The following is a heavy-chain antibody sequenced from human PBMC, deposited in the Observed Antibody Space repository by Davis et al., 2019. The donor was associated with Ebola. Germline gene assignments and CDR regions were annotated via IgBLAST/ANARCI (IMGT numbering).Heavy chain of an antibody. J-gene: IGHJ6*02. CDR3: ARGSYSSGWYGPRARYYYGMDV. D-gene: IGHD6-19*01. CDR2: ISYDGSNK. CDR1: GFTFSSYA. Sequence: GESLKISCAASGFTFSSYAMHWVRQAPGKGLAWVAVISYDGSNKYYADSVKGRFTISRDNSKNTLYLQMNSLRAEDTAVYYCARGSYSSGWYGPRARYYYGMDVWGQGTTVTVSS. V-gene: IGHV3-30-3*01.